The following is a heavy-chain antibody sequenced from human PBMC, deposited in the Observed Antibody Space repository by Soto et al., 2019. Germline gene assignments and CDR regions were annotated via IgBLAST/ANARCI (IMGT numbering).Heavy chain of an antibody. V-gene: IGHV3-23*01. CDR3: AKDSIAVAGNGYYGYYYGMDV. D-gene: IGHD6-19*01. J-gene: IGHJ6*02. Sequence: PGGSLRLSCVASPFTSSSYAMSWVRQAPGKGLGWLAAISGSGGSKFCADSVKGRFTISRDNSKNTLYLQMNSLRAEDTAVYYCAKDSIAVAGNGYYGYYYGMDVWGQGATVTVSS. CDR2: ISGSGGSK. CDR1: PFTSSSYA.